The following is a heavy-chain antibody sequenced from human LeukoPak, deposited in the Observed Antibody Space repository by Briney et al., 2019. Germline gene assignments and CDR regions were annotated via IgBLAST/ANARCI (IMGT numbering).Heavy chain of an antibody. CDR3: ARGGGIAAALLDY. Sequence: SETLSLTCSVSGGSISSYYWSWIRQPPGKGLEWIGYIYYSGSTNYNPSLKSRVTISEDTSKNQFSLKLSSVTAADTAVYYCARGGGIAAALLDYWGQGTLVTVSS. CDR1: GGSISSYY. J-gene: IGHJ4*02. V-gene: IGHV4-59*01. D-gene: IGHD6-13*01. CDR2: IYYSGST.